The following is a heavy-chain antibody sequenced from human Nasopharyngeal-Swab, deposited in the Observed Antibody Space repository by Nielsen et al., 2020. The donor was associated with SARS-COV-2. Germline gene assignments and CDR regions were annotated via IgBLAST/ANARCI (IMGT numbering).Heavy chain of an antibody. V-gene: IGHV1-46*01. CDR3: TRDQGGGDPHDS. CDR2: IDPFSGST. J-gene: IGHJ4*02. Sequence: ASVKVSCKASGFTFTSYYFNWVRQAPGQGLEWMGMIDPFSGSTSYAQRFQGRVTVTRDTSTSTVYMEVRSLRSEDTAVYYCTRDQGGGDPHDSWGQGTLVTVSS. D-gene: IGHD2-21*02. CDR1: GFTFTSYY.